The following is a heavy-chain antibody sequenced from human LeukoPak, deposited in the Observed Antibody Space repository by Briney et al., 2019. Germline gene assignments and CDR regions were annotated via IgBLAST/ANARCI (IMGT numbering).Heavy chain of an antibody. V-gene: IGHV3-48*04. D-gene: IGHD4-23*01. Sequence: GGSLRLSCAASGFTFSSYSMHWVRQAPGKGLEWVSYISSSGSTIYYADSVKGRFTISRDNAKNSLYLQMNSLRAEDTAVYYCARDYGGSSPFDYWGQGTLVTVSS. J-gene: IGHJ4*02. CDR1: GFTFSSYS. CDR2: ISSSGSTI. CDR3: ARDYGGSSPFDY.